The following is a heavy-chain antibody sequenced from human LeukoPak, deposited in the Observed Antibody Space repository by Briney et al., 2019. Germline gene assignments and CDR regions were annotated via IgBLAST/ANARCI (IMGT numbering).Heavy chain of an antibody. CDR2: ISSDGGTK. V-gene: IGHV3-30*03. CDR3: ARILDSAWGELGY. D-gene: IGHD6-19*01. J-gene: IGHJ4*02. CDR1: GFTFSTYG. Sequence: GGSLRLSCAASGFTFSTYGMHWVRQAPGEGLEWVAVISSDGGTKYYADSVKGRVTISRDNSKNTLYLQMNSLRAEDTAVYYCARILDSAWGELGYWGQGTLVTVSS.